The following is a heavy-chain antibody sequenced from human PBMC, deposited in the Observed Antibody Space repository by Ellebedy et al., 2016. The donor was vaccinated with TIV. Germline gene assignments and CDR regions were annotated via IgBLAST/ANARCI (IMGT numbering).Heavy chain of an antibody. J-gene: IGHJ4*02. CDR1: GFTFSSYA. CDR3: ARHGKGDLVDY. Sequence: GGSLRLXXAASGFTFSSYAMSWIRQAPGKGLEWVSYISSSGSTIYYADSVKGRFTISRDNAKNSLYLQMNSLRAEDTAVYYCARHGKGDLVDYWGQGTLVTVSS. CDR2: ISSSGSTI. V-gene: IGHV3-11*01. D-gene: IGHD2-21*01.